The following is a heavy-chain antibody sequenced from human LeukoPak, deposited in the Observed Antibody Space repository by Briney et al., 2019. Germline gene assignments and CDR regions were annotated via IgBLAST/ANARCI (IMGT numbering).Heavy chain of an antibody. CDR2: IIPIFGTA. Sequence: SVKVSCKASGGTLSSYAISWVRQAPGQGLEWMGGIIPIFGTANYAQKFQGRVTITADKSTSTAYMELSSLRSEDTAVYYCARGTASANPYYYDSSGYYGDYWGQGTLVTVSS. D-gene: IGHD3-22*01. CDR1: GGTLSSYA. J-gene: IGHJ4*02. CDR3: ARGTASANPYYYDSSGYYGDY. V-gene: IGHV1-69*06.